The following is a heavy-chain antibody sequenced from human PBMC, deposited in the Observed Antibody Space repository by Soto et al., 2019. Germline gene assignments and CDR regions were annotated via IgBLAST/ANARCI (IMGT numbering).Heavy chain of an antibody. J-gene: IGHJ4*02. CDR1: GGSISSGGYA. CDR3: ARYAGSGTYYFDY. Sequence: QLQLQESGSGLVKPSQTLSLTCAVSGGSISSGGYAWSWIRQPPGKGLEWIGYIYDSGSTYYNPSLTSRGTISVDRSKNQFSLKLSSVTAADTAMYYCARYAGSGTYYFDYWGQGTLVTVSS. V-gene: IGHV4-30-2*01. CDR2: IYDSGST. D-gene: IGHD3-10*01.